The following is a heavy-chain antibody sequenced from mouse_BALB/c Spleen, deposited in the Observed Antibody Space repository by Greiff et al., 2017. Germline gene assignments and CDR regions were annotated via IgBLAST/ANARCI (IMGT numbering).Heavy chain of an antibody. V-gene: IGHV14-3*02. D-gene: IGHD2-4*01. CDR3: ARGYYDYDEDFAY. CDR2: IDPANGNT. Sequence: EVKLQESGAELVKPGASVKLSCTASGFNIKDTYMHWVKQRPEQGLEWIGRIDPANGNTKYDPKFQGKATITADTSSNTAYLQLSSLTSEDTAAYYCARGYYDYDEDFAYWGQGTLVTVSA. J-gene: IGHJ3*01. CDR1: GFNIKDTY.